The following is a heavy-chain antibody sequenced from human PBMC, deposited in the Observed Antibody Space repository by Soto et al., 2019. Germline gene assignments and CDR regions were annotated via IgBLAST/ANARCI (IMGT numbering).Heavy chain of an antibody. CDR1: GFTFSDYY. CDR3: ARDCRYSSSSASWFDP. V-gene: IGHV3-11*01. CDR2: ISSSGSTI. D-gene: IGHD6-13*01. J-gene: IGHJ5*02. Sequence: PGGSLRLSCAASGFTFSDYYMSWIRQAPGKGLEWVSYISSSGSTIYYADSVKGRFTISRDNAKNSLYLQMNSLRAEDTAVYYCARDCRYSSSSASWFDPWGQGTLVTVSS.